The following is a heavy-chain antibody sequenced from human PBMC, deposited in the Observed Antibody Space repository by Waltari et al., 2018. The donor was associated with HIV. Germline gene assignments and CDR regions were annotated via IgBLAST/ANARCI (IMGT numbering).Heavy chain of an antibody. V-gene: IGHV1-8*01. Sequence: QVQLVQYGAEVKKPGASVKVSCKASGYAFATHDVNWVRQATGQGPEWMGWMSPNSGNTVYAQEFQGRVTMTRDTSISTVYMELSSLTSEDTAVYYCARGGSASMDVWGQGTTVTVSS. CDR3: ARGGSASMDV. CDR1: GYAFATHD. CDR2: MSPNSGNT. J-gene: IGHJ6*02.